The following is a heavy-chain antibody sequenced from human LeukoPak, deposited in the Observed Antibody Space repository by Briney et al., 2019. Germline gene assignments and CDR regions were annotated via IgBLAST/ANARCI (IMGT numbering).Heavy chain of an antibody. CDR2: IYHSGST. CDR1: GYSIRSDYY. D-gene: IGHD3-10*01. Sequence: SETLSLTCTVSGYSIRSDYYWGWIRQPPGKGLEWIGSIYHSGSTYYNPSLKSRVTISVDTSKNQFSLKLNSVTAADTAVYYCARGGYYGSGNDFRFDPWGQGTLVTVSS. CDR3: ARGGYYGSGNDFRFDP. J-gene: IGHJ5*02. V-gene: IGHV4-38-2*02.